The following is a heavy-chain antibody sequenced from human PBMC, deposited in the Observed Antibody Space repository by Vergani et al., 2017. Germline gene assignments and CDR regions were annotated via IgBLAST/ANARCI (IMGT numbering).Heavy chain of an antibody. CDR2: ISGSGGNT. CDR1: GFTFSSYA. V-gene: IGHV3-23*01. CDR3: AKGVYCSSTSCYEGRGYYYGMGV. Sequence: EVQLLESGGGLVQPGGSLRLSCAASGFTFSSYAMSWVRQVPGKGLEWVSGISGSGGNTYYANSVKGRFTISRDNSKNTLYLQMNSLRADVTAVYYCAKGVYCSSTSCYEGRGYYYGMGVWGQGTTVTFSS. J-gene: IGHJ6*02. D-gene: IGHD2-2*01.